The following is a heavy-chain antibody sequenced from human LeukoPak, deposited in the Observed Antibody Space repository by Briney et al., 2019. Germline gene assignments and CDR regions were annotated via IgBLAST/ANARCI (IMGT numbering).Heavy chain of an antibody. D-gene: IGHD6-6*01. J-gene: IGHJ6*02. Sequence: GGSLRLSCAASGFTFSSYGMHWVRQAPGKGLEWVAVIWYDGSNKYYADSVKGRFTISRDNSKNTLYLQMNSLRAEDTAVYYCAKGSSGASGYYGMDVWGQGTTVTVSS. V-gene: IGHV3-30*02. CDR1: GFTFSSYG. CDR2: IWYDGSNK. CDR3: AKGSSGASGYYGMDV.